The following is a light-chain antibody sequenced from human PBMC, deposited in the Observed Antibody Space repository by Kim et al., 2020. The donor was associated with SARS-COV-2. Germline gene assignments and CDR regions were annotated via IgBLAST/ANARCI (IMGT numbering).Light chain of an antibody. J-gene: IGLJ3*02. Sequence: GQSITISCTGTSSDVGGYNYVSWYQQRPGEAPKVIIYNVSSRPSGVSTRFSGSKSGNTASLAIFGLQAEDEADYYCYSFTSTSTWVFGGGTKVTVL. CDR3: YSFTSTSTWV. CDR2: NVS. CDR1: SSDVGGYNY. V-gene: IGLV2-14*04.